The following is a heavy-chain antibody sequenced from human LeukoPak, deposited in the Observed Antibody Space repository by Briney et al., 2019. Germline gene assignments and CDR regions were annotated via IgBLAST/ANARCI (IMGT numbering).Heavy chain of an antibody. CDR3: AKDGPYCSSTSCSTPGGFDP. CDR1: GFTFSSYA. D-gene: IGHD2-2*01. J-gene: IGHJ5*02. V-gene: IGHV3-23*01. CDR2: TSGSGGGT. Sequence: GGSLRLSCAASGFTFSSYAMSWVRQAPGKGLEWVSATSGSGGGTYYADSVKGRFTISRDNSKNTLYLQMNSLRAEDTAVYYCAKDGPYCSSTSCSTPGGFDPWGQGTLVTVSS.